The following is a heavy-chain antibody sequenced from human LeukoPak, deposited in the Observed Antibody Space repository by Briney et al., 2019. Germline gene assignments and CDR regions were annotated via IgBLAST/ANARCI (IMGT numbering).Heavy chain of an antibody. D-gene: IGHD1-26*01. J-gene: IGHJ4*02. CDR2: MNPNSGNT. Sequence: ASVKVSCEASGGTFSSYAINWVRQATGQGLEWMGWMNPNSGNTGYAQKFQGRVTMTRNTSISTAYMELSSLRSEDTAVYYCARGRWAYYFDYWGQGTLVTVSS. CDR3: ARGRWAYYFDY. CDR1: GGTFSSYA. V-gene: IGHV1-8*02.